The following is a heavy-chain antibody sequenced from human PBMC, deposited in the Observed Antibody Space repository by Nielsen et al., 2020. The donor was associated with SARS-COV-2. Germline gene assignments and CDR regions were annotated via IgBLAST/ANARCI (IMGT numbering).Heavy chain of an antibody. J-gene: IGHJ4*02. Sequence: SETLSLTCTVSGGSISSSSYYWGWIRQPPGKGLEWIGSIYYRGSTHYNPSLKSRVTISVDTSKNQFSLKLSSVTAADTAVYYCARHSSDWGYYFDYWGQGTLVTVSS. V-gene: IGHV4-39*01. CDR3: ARHSSDWGYYFDY. D-gene: IGHD2-21*02. CDR1: GGSISSSSYY. CDR2: IYYRGST.